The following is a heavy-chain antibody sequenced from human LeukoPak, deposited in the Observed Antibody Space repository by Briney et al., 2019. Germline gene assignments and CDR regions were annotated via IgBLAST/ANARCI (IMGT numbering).Heavy chain of an antibody. CDR1: GGSISSYY. J-gene: IGHJ4*02. D-gene: IGHD1-26*01. CDR2: IYTSGST. V-gene: IGHV4-4*07. CDR3: ARVPIHIVGATTTGRDF. Sequence: SETLSLTCTVSGGSISSYYWGWIRQPAGKGLEWVGRIYTSGSTNYNPSHKSRVTMSVVTSKNQFSLKLNSVTAADTAVYYCARVPIHIVGATTTGRDFWGQGTLVTVSS.